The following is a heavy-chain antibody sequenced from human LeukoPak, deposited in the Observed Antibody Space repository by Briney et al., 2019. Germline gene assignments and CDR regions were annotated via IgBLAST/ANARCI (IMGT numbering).Heavy chain of an antibody. D-gene: IGHD5-12*01. Sequence: GGSLRLSCAVSEFTFSSYWMHWVRQAPGKGLVWVSRINSDGSSTSYADSVKGRFTISRDNAKNTLYLQMSSLRAEDTAVYYCAREGATDWYFHLWGRGTLVTVSS. V-gene: IGHV3-74*01. CDR3: AREGATDWYFHL. CDR2: INSDGSST. CDR1: EFTFSSYW. J-gene: IGHJ2*01.